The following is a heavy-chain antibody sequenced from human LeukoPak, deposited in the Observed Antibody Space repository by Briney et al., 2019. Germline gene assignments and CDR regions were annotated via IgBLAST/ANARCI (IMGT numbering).Heavy chain of an antibody. Sequence: SQTLSLTCTVSGGSIGSGAYYGNWIRQPPGKGLEWIGYIYNSGSAYYNPSLKSRVTISVDTSQNQFSLKLSSVTAADTAVYYCARGQVGATTLFDFWGQGTLVTVSS. CDR2: IYNSGSA. CDR3: ARGQVGATTLFDF. CDR1: GGSIGSGAYY. D-gene: IGHD1-26*01. J-gene: IGHJ4*02. V-gene: IGHV4-30-4*01.